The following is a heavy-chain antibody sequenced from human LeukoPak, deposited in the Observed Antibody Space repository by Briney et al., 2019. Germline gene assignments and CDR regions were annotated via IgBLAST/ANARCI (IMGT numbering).Heavy chain of an antibody. CDR1: GYTFTFYF. CDR3: ARDGIAVAGTAFDV. Sequence: ASVKVSCKASGYTFTFYFMHWVRQAPGQGLEWMGWINPNSGGTNYAQKFQGRVTMTRDMSISTAYMELSRLRSDDTAVYYCARDGIAVAGTAFDVWGQGTMVTVSS. D-gene: IGHD6-19*01. V-gene: IGHV1-2*02. J-gene: IGHJ3*01. CDR2: INPNSGGT.